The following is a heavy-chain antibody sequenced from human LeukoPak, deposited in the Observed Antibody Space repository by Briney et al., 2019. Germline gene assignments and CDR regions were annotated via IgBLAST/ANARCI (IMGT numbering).Heavy chain of an antibody. D-gene: IGHD3-10*01. V-gene: IGHV4-34*01. CDR1: TYSISRGYY. CDR2: INHRGST. CDR3: AREAPISDSGNYYKSLGY. J-gene: IGHJ4*02. Sequence: SETLSLTCTVSTYSISRGYYWSWIRQPPGKGLEWIGEINHRGSTNYNPSLKSRVTISVDTSRNSFSLELSSVTAADTAVYYCAREAPISDSGNYYKSLGYWGQGTLVTVSS.